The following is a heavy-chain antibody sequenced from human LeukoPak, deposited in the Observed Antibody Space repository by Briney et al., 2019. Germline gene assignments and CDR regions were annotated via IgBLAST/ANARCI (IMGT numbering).Heavy chain of an antibody. CDR1: GYSISSGYY. CDR3: ARADRVATTNYYYYYGMDV. D-gene: IGHD5-12*01. J-gene: IGHJ6*04. Sequence: PSETLSLTCAVSGYSISSGYYWGWIRQPPGKGMEWIGSIYHSGCTYYNPSLKSRVTISVDTSKNQFSLKLSSVTAADTAVYYCARADRVATTNYYYYYGMDVWGKGTTVTVSS. CDR2: IYHSGCT. V-gene: IGHV4-38-2*01.